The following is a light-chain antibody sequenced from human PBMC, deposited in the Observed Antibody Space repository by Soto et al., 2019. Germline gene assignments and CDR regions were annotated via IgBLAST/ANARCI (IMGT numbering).Light chain of an antibody. CDR1: QSVSSSY. CDR2: GAS. Sequence: EIVLTQSPGTLSLPTGERATLSCGASQSVSSSYLAWYQQKPGQAPRLLIYGASSRATGIPDRFSGSGSGTDFTLTISRLEPEDFAVYYCQHYGSPWTFGQGTKVDIK. V-gene: IGKV3-20*01. J-gene: IGKJ1*01. CDR3: QHYGSPWT.